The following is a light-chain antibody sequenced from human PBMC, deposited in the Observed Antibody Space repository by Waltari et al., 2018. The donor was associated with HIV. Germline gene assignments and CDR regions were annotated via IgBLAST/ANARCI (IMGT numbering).Light chain of an antibody. CDR1: TPNIGSNY. V-gene: IGLV1-47*01. J-gene: IGLJ3*02. Sequence: QSVLTQPPSASGTPGQTVTISCSGSTPNIGSNYVYWFQQFPGTAPRLLIYKNDQRPSGVPDRFSGSKSGTSASLAISWLRSEDEADYYCAAWDNSLGAWLFGG. CDR2: KND. CDR3: AAWDNSLGAWL.